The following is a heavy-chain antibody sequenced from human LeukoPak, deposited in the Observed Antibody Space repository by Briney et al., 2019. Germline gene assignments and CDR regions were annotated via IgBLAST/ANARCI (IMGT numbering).Heavy chain of an antibody. CDR3: AKGMLVATTNFDY. CDR2: FSGRTTNT. V-gene: IGHV3-23*01. CDR1: GFTFSNFA. J-gene: IGHJ4*02. Sequence: PGGSLRLSCAASGFTFSNFAMTWVRQAPGKGLEWVSTFSGRTTNTYYADSVKGRFTISRHNSENTLYLQMNSLREEDTAVYYCAKGMLVATTNFDYWGQGTLVTVSP. D-gene: IGHD5-24*01.